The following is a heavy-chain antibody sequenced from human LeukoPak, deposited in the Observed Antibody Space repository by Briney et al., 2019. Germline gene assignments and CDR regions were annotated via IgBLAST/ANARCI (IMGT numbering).Heavy chain of an antibody. D-gene: IGHD3-10*01. CDR2: ISSSSSYI. CDR3: AREGPITMVRGSSDY. Sequence: GGSLRLSCAASGFTFSSYSMNWVRQAPGKGLEWVSSISSSSSYIYYADSVKGRFTISRDNAKNSLCLQMNSLRAEDTAVYYCAREGPITMVRGSSDYWGQGTLVTVSS. V-gene: IGHV3-21*01. J-gene: IGHJ4*02. CDR1: GFTFSSYS.